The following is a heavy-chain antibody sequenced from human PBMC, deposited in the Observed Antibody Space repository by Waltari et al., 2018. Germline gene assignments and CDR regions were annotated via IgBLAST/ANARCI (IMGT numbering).Heavy chain of an antibody. V-gene: IGHV4-38-2*01. D-gene: IGHD3-3*01. CDR2: IYHCGST. CDR1: GYSISSGYY. Sequence: QVQLQESGPGLVKPSETLSLTCAVSGYSISSGYYWGWIRQPPGEGLEWIGSIYHCGSTYYNPSLKSRVTISVDTSKNQFSLKLSSVTAADTAVYYCARLPTYGEWLFNYYYMDVWGKGTTVTVSS. CDR3: ARLPTYGEWLFNYYYMDV. J-gene: IGHJ6*03.